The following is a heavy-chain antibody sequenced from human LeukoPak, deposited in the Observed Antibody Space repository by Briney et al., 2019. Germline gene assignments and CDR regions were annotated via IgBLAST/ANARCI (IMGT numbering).Heavy chain of an antibody. D-gene: IGHD3-3*01. CDR3: ARETPYTNFGVVTLGMDV. Sequence: SETLSLTCTVSGGSISSYYWIWIRQPPGKGLEWIGRIYTSGSTNYNPSRKSRVTISVDKSKNQFSLKLSSGTVADTAWLVCARETPYTNFGVVTLGMDVWGKGTTVSVPS. J-gene: IGHJ6*04. CDR2: IYTSGST. V-gene: IGHV4-4*07. CDR1: GGSISSYY.